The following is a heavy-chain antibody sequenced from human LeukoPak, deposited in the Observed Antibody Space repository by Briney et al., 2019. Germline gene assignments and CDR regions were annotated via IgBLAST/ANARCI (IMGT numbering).Heavy chain of an antibody. J-gene: IGHJ6*03. CDR2: FDPEDGET. CDR3: ATERYCSSTSCHMDV. Sequence: VSVKVSCKVSGYTLTELSMHWVRQAPGKGLEWMGGFDPEDGETIYAQKFQGRVTMTEDTSTDTAYMELSSLRSEDTAVYYCATERYCSSTSCHMDVWGKGTTVTVSS. CDR1: GYTLTELS. V-gene: IGHV1-24*01. D-gene: IGHD2-2*01.